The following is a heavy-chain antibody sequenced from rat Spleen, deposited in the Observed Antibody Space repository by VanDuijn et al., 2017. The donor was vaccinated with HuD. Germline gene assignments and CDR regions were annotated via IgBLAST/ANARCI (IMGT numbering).Heavy chain of an antibody. Sequence: EVQLQESGPGLVKPSQSLSLTCSVTGDSISSNFWGWLRKFPGNKMEWMGYISYSGSTDYNPSLKSRISITRATSKNQFFLQLNSVTTEDTATYYCARYRGSLQWPFDYWGQGVMVTVSS. CDR3: ARYRGSLQWPFDY. D-gene: IGHD1-1*01. J-gene: IGHJ2*01. V-gene: IGHV3-1*01. CDR1: GDSISSNF. CDR2: ISYSGST.